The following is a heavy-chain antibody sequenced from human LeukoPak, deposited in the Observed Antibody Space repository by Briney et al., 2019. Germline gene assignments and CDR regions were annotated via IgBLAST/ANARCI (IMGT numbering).Heavy chain of an antibody. CDR3: AREPIAAAGTSSWFDP. J-gene: IGHJ5*02. V-gene: IGHV3-23*01. CDR1: AFRFSSFT. Sequence: GGSLRLSCAASAFRFSSFTMTWVRQAPGKGLEWVSGIHGNGETTYYADSVKGRFTISRDNSRELLYLQMNSLRAEDTAVYYCAREPIAAAGTSSWFDPWGQGTLVTVSS. D-gene: IGHD6-13*01. CDR2: IHGNGETT.